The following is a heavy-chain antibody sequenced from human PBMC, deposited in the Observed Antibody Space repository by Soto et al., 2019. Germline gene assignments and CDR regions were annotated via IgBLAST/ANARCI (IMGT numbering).Heavy chain of an antibody. CDR1: GGSLSSYY. J-gene: IGHJ5*02. D-gene: IGHD6-19*01. CDR3: ARAYSSGWYLYNGFDP. CDR2: IYTSGST. Sequence: LSLTCTVSGGSLSSYYWSWIRQPAGKGLEWIGRIYTSGSTNYNPSLKSRVTMSVDTSKNQFSLKLSSVTAADTAVYYCARAYSSGWYLYNGFDPWGQGSLVTVSS. V-gene: IGHV4-4*07.